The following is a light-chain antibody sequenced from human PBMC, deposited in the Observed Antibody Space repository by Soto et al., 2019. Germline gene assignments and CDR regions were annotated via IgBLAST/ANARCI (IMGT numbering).Light chain of an antibody. V-gene: IGKV1-5*03. CDR1: QSINNY. CDR3: QQYNSYSPLT. J-gene: IGKJ4*01. CDR2: KAS. Sequence: DIQMTQSPSTLSASVGDRVTITCRASQSINNYLAWYQQKPGKAPKLLIYKASSLESGVPSRFSGSGSGTVFTLTISSLQPDDFATYYCQQYNSYSPLTVGGGTKVDIK.